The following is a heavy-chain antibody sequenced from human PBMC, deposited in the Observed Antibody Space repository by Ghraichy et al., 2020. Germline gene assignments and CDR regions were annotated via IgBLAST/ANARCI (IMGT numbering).Heavy chain of an antibody. CDR3: AKEAESGSGWYAPLYYYYGMDV. D-gene: IGHD6-19*01. V-gene: IGHV3-30*18. CDR1: GFTFSSYG. CDR2: ISYDGSNK. Sequence: GGSLRLSCAASGFTFSSYGMHWVRQAPGKGLEWVAVISYDGSNKYYADSVKGRFTISRDNSKNTLYLQMNSLRAEDTAVYYCAKEAESGSGWYAPLYYYYGMDVWGQGTTVTVSS. J-gene: IGHJ6*02.